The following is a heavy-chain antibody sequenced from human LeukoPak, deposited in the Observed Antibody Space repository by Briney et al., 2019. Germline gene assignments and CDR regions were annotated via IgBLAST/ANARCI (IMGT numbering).Heavy chain of an antibody. CDR3: AKDRVYIAVAGTTADP. D-gene: IGHD6-19*01. CDR2: ISYDGSNE. CDR1: GFTFSSYV. Sequence: PGGSLRLSCAASGFTFSSYVMHWVRQAPGKGLEWVAIISYDGSNEYYADSVKGRFTISRDNSKNTLYLQMNSLRAEDTAVYYCAKDRVYIAVAGTTADPWGQGTLVTVSS. J-gene: IGHJ5*02. V-gene: IGHV3-30*04.